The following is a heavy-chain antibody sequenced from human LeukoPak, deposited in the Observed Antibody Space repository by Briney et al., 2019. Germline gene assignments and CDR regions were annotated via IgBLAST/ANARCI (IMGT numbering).Heavy chain of an antibody. CDR3: AKSGDLRYYGMDV. J-gene: IGHJ6*02. CDR2: ISGSGGST. CDR1: GFTFSSYA. Sequence: GGSLRLSCAASGFTFSSYAMSWVRQAPGKGLEWVSAISGSGGSTYYADSVKGRFTISRDNSKNTLYLQMDSLRAEDTAVYYCAKSGDLRYYGMDVWGQGTTVTVSS. D-gene: IGHD3-10*01. V-gene: IGHV3-23*01.